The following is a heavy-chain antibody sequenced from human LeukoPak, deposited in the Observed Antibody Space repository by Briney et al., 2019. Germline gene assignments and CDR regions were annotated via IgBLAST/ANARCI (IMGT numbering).Heavy chain of an antibody. V-gene: IGHV3-53*01. CDR2: IYSGGST. Sequence: GGSLRLSCAASGFTVNSQYMSWVRQAPGKGLEWVSVIYSGGSTYYTDSVKGRFTISRDTSKNTLYLQMNSLRAEDTAVYYCAAQGVFSHGGYWGQGTLVTVSS. J-gene: IGHJ4*02. CDR1: GFTVNSQY. CDR3: AAQGVFSHGGY. D-gene: IGHD3-16*01.